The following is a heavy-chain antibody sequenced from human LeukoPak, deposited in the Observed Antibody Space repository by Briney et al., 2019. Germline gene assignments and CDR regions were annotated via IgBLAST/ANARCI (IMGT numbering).Heavy chain of an antibody. D-gene: IGHD3-10*01. CDR1: GYTFTSYY. Sequence: ASVKVSCKASGYTFTSYYMHWVRQAPGQGLEWMGWINPNSGGTNYAQKFQGRVTMTRDTSISTAYMELSRLRSDDTAVYYCARDRITMVRGVIFHDWFDPWGQGTLVTVSS. CDR3: ARDRITMVRGVIFHDWFDP. V-gene: IGHV1-2*02. J-gene: IGHJ5*02. CDR2: INPNSGGT.